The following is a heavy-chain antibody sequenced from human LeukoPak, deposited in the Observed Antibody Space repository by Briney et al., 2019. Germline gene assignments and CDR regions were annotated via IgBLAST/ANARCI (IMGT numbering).Heavy chain of an antibody. Sequence: GASVKVSCKASGYTFINYAVIWVRQAPGQRLEWMGWINTVNGNPKYSQEFQGRVTITRDTSASTAYMELSSLRSEDMAVYYCARGYCSGGSCQPLFDCWGQGTLVTVSS. CDR2: INTVNGNP. CDR3: ARGYCSGGSCQPLFDC. D-gene: IGHD2-15*01. V-gene: IGHV1-3*03. J-gene: IGHJ4*02. CDR1: GYTFINYA.